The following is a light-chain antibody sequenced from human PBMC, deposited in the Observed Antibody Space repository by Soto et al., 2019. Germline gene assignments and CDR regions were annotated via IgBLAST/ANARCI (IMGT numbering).Light chain of an antibody. V-gene: IGLV2-23*01. CDR1: VGL. CDR3: CLYVGGRKYG. CDR2: DDT. Sequence: SALTQPASLSGAPGQSITISCTGTVGLVSWYQQHPGKVPKLIIYDDTKRPSGVSSRFSGSKSGNTASLTISGLQTEDEADYYCCLYVGGRKYGFGTGTKVTVL. J-gene: IGLJ1*01.